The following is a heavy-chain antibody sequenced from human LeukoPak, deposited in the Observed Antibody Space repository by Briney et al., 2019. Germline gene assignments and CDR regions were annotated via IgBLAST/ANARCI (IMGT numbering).Heavy chain of an antibody. V-gene: IGHV3-15*01. CDR2: IKTKTDGGTT. D-gene: IGHD3-3*01. CDR3: AKHLSQYDESGYYYFDY. J-gene: IGHJ4*02. CDR1: GFTFSNAC. Sequence: PGGSLRLSCAASGFTFSNACMNWVRQAPGKGLEWVGRIKTKTDGGTTDDAAPVKGRFTISRDDSKNTLYLQMNSLRVEDTALYYCAKHLSQYDESGYYYFDYWGQGTLVTVSS.